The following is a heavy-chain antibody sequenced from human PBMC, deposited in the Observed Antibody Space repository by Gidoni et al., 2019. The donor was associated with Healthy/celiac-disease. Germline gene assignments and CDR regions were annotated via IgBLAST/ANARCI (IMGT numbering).Heavy chain of an antibody. CDR1: GYTFTSHY. D-gene: IGHD2-2*01. J-gene: IGHJ6*02. Sequence: QMQLVQSGAAVKTPGASVKVSCKASGYTFTSHYMHSVRQAPGQGLEWMGIINPSGGSTSYAQKFQGRVTMTRDTSTSTVYMELSSLRSEDTAVYYCASEGRDIVVVPAANVGYYYGMDVWGQGTTVTVSS. V-gene: IGHV1-46*01. CDR3: ASEGRDIVVVPAANVGYYYGMDV. CDR2: INPSGGST.